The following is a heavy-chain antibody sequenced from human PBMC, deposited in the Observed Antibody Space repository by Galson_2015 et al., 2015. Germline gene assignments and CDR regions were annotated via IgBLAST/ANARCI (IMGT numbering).Heavy chain of an antibody. J-gene: IGHJ4*02. Sequence: LSLTCTVSGGSISISTYYWGWIRQPPGKGLEWIGSIYSGNTYYNPSLKSRVTISVDMSKNQFSLKLSSVTAADTAVYYCASVTVTYDYWGQGTLVTVSS. CDR1: GGSISISTYY. CDR2: IYSGNT. D-gene: IGHD4-17*01. V-gene: IGHV4-39*01. CDR3: ASVTVTYDY.